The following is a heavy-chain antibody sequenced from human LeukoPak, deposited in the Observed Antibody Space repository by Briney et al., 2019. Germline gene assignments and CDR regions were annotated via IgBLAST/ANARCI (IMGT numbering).Heavy chain of an antibody. J-gene: IGHJ3*02. CDR3: ATGKYYDSSGYYDARAFDI. CDR1: GGSISSYY. V-gene: IGHV4-4*09. D-gene: IGHD3-22*01. Sequence: SETLSLTCTVSGGSISSYYWSWIRQPPGKGLEWIGYIYTSGSTKYNPPLKSRVPISVDTSKNRFSLKLSSVTAADTAVYYCATGKYYDSSGYYDARAFDIWGQGTMVTVSS. CDR2: IYTSGST.